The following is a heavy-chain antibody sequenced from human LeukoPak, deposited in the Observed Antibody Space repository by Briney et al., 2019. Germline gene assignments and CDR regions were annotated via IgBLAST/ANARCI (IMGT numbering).Heavy chain of an antibody. CDR1: GYTFTAYD. V-gene: IGHV1-8*01. CDR2: MNPDTGDT. CDR3: TRGSLSGSSRDY. Sequence: ASVRVSYKASGYTFTAYDINWVRQATGQGREWMGWMNPDTGDTGYAQRFQGRVIMTRNTSIDTAYMELSGLSSEDTAVYYCTRGSLSGSSRDYWGQGALVTVSS. D-gene: IGHD1-26*01. J-gene: IGHJ4*02.